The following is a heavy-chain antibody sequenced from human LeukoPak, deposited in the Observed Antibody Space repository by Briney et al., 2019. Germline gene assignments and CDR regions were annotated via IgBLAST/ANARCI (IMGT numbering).Heavy chain of an antibody. CDR3: ARAGCSGGSCYYDY. Sequence: GGSLRLSCAASGFTFNYYEMNWVRQALEKGLEWVSDISSSGSTIYYADSVKGRFTISRDNAKNSLYLQMNSLRAEDTAVYYCARAGCSGGSCYYDYWGQGTLVTVSS. D-gene: IGHD2-15*01. CDR1: GFTFNYYE. CDR2: ISSSGSTI. V-gene: IGHV3-48*03. J-gene: IGHJ4*02.